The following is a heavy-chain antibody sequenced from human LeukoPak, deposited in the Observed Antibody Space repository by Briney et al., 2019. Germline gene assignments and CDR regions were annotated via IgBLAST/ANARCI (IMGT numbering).Heavy chain of an antibody. D-gene: IGHD1-1*01. V-gene: IGHV4-30-4*01. CDR1: GGSISSGDYY. Sequence: PSETLSLTCTVSGGSISSGDYYWSWIRQPPGKGLEWIGYIYYSGSTYYNPSLKSRVTISVDTSKNQFSLKLSSVTAADTAVYYCARDSQLTGFDYWGQGTLVTVSS. CDR3: ARDSQLTGFDY. CDR2: IYYSGST. J-gene: IGHJ4*02.